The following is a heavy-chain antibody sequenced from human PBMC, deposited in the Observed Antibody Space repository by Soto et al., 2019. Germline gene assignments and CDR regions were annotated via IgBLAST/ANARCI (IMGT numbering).Heavy chain of an antibody. V-gene: IGHV3-30*18. CDR1: GFTFSSYG. CDR2: ISYDGSNK. Sequence: VQLVESGGGVVQPGRSLRLSCAASGFTFSSYGMHWVRQAPGKGLEWVAVISYDGSNKYYADSVKGRFTIYRDNSKNTLYLQMNSLRAEDTAVYYCAKPKLDYGDYAEYFQHWGQSTLVTVSS. D-gene: IGHD4-17*01. J-gene: IGHJ1*01. CDR3: AKPKLDYGDYAEYFQH.